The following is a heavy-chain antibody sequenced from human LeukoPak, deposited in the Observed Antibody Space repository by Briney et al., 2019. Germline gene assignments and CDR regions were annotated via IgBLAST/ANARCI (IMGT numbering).Heavy chain of an antibody. Sequence: GGSLRLSCAASGFTFDDYAMHWVRQAPGKGLEWVSGISWNSGSIGYADSVKGRFTISRDNAKNSLYLQMNSLRAEDTDLYYCAKDINGFAYWGQGTLVTVSS. CDR1: GFTFDDYA. CDR3: AKDINGFAY. D-gene: IGHD2-8*01. V-gene: IGHV3-9*01. CDR2: ISWNSGSI. J-gene: IGHJ4*02.